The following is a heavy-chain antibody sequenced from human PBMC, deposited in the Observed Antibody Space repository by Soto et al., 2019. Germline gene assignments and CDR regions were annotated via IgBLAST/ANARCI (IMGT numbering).Heavy chain of an antibody. CDR3: AVVSYACDISGDSLFGY. Sequence: EVQLVESGGGLVQPGGSLRLSCAASGFSVSSNYMSWVRQAPGKGLEWVSVIYSGGSTYYADSVKGRFTISRDNSTHALYLQMFCLRADDTAVYDCAVVSYACDISGDSLFGYWGQGTLVTVSS. J-gene: IGHJ4*02. CDR2: IYSGGST. D-gene: IGHD3-22*01. CDR1: GFSVSSNY. V-gene: IGHV3-66*01.